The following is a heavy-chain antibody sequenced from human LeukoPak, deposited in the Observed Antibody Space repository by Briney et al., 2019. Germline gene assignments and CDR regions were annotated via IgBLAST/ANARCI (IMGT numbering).Heavy chain of an antibody. D-gene: IGHD5-24*01. V-gene: IGHV1-69*13. CDR2: IIPIFGTA. CDR1: GGTFSSYA. CDR3: ARREMATISSHLDY. Sequence: GASVKVSCKASGGTFSSYAISWVRQVPGQGLEWMGGIIPIFGTANYAQKFQGRVTITADESTSTAYMELSSLRSEDTAVYYCARREMATISSHLDYWGQGTLVTVSS. J-gene: IGHJ4*02.